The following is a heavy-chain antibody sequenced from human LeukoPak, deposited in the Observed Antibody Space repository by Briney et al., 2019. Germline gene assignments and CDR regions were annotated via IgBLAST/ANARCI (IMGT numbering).Heavy chain of an antibody. CDR2: IYYSGST. D-gene: IGHD2-15*01. CDR3: ARVGRGGYYYYYYMDV. J-gene: IGHJ6*03. CDR1: GGPISSYY. V-gene: IGHV4-59*01. Sequence: SETLSLTCTVSGGPISSYYWSWIRQPPGKGLEWIGYIYYSGSTNYNPSLKSRVTISVDTPKNQFSLKLSSVTAADTAVYYCARVGRGGYYYYYYMDVWGKGTTVTVSS.